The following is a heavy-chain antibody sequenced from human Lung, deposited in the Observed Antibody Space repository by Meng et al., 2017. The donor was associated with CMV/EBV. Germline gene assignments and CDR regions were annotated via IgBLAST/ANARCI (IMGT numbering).Heavy chain of an antibody. J-gene: IGHJ6*02. CDR1: GGSFSGYY. CDR2: INHSGST. Sequence: LXCAVYGGSFSGYYWSWIRQPPGKGLEWIGEINHSGSTNYNPSLKSRVTISVDTSKNQFSLKPSSVTAAVTAVYYCARAGQQLVSYYYYYYGMDVWXQGTTVTVSS. V-gene: IGHV4-34*01. CDR3: ARAGQQLVSYYYYYYGMDV. D-gene: IGHD6-13*01.